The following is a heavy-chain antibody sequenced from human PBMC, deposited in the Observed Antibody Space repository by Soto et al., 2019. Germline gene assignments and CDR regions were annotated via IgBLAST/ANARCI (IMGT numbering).Heavy chain of an antibody. V-gene: IGHV4-31*03. CDR2: IYYSGST. D-gene: IGHD2-15*01. CDR1: GGSIISGGYY. Sequence: PSETLSLTCTVSGGSIISGGYYWSWIRQHPGKGLEWIGYIYYSGSTYYNPSLKSRVTISVDTSKNQFSLKLSSVTAADTAVYYCARVVRLRPRYGMDVWGQGTTVTVS. CDR3: ARVVRLRPRYGMDV. J-gene: IGHJ6*02.